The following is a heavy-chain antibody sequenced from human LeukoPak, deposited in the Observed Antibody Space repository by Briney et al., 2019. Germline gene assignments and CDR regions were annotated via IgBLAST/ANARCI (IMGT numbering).Heavy chain of an antibody. V-gene: IGHV3-74*03. J-gene: IGHJ4*02. Sequence: PGGSLRLSCEASGFTFSSYWMHWVRQVPGKGLMWVSRINTDGSETTYADSVKGRFTISRDNAKNSLYLQMNSLRAEDTALYYCAKVSNSDYVWGSSPYYFDYWGQGTLVTVSS. CDR3: AKVSNSDYVWGSSPYYFDY. CDR2: INTDGSET. D-gene: IGHD3-16*01. CDR1: GFTFSSYW.